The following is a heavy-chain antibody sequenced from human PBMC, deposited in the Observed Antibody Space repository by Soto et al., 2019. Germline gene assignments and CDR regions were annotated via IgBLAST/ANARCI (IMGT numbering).Heavy chain of an antibody. Sequence: ASVKVSCKASGYTFTSYYMHWVRQAPGQGLEWMGIINPSGGSTSYVQKFQGRVTMTRDTSTSTVYMELSSLRSEDTAVYYCARGGSGSYYRGDAFDIWGQGTMVTVSS. V-gene: IGHV1-46*03. J-gene: IGHJ3*02. D-gene: IGHD3-10*01. CDR2: INPSGGST. CDR3: ARGGSGSYYRGDAFDI. CDR1: GYTFTSYY.